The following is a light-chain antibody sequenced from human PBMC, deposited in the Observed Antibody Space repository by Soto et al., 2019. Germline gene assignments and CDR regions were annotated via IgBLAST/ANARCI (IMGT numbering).Light chain of an antibody. CDR2: GAS. Sequence: EILLTPSPCTLSLSPGERAPLSCRARQSVSNNYLAWYQQKPGHAPSLLIYGASNRATGIPDRLSGSGSGTDFTLTISRLDPADFAVYYCQQYGSSGTFGQGTKVDIK. V-gene: IGKV3-20*01. J-gene: IGKJ1*01. CDR3: QQYGSSGT. CDR1: QSVSNNY.